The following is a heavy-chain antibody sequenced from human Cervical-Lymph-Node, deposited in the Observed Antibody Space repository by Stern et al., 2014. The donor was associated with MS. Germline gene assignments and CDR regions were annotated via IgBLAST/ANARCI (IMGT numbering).Heavy chain of an antibody. CDR1: GGTFSSYA. CDR2: IIPILGIA. D-gene: IGHD6-6*01. J-gene: IGHJ4*02. V-gene: IGHV1-69*09. Sequence: VQLVQSGAEVKKPGSSVKVSCKASGGTFSSYAISWVRQAPGQGLAWMGRIIPILGIANYAQKFQGRVTITADKSTSTAYMELSSLRSEDTAVYYCAREYSSSSDLFDYWGQGTLVTVSS. CDR3: AREYSSSSDLFDY.